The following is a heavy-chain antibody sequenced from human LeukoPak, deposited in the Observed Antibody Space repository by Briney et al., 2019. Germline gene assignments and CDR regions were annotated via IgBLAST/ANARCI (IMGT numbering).Heavy chain of an antibody. CDR1: GFTFSSYS. Sequence: GGCLRLSCAASGFTFSSYSMSWVRQARGRGLGWVSAISGSGGSTYYADAVKGRCSISRDNSKNTLYLQMNRLRGEDTAVYYCAKSERPIVVVPAAMFDAFDIWGQGKMVTVSS. CDR3: AKSERPIVVVPAAMFDAFDI. CDR2: ISGSGGST. V-gene: IGHV3-23*01. J-gene: IGHJ3*02. D-gene: IGHD2-2*01.